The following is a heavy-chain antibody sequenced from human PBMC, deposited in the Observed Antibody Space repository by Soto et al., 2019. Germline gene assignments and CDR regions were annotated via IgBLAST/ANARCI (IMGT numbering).Heavy chain of an antibody. J-gene: IGHJ6*02. V-gene: IGHV1-69*13. CDR2: IIPIFGTA. CDR3: ARKKNWNYDYYYYGMDV. D-gene: IGHD1-7*01. CDR1: GGTFSSYS. Sequence: SVKVSCKAPGGTFSSYSSCWVRQAPGQGLEWMGGIIPIFGTANYAQKFQGRVTITADESTSTAYMELSSLRSEDTAVYYCARKKNWNYDYYYYGMDVWGQGTTVTVSS.